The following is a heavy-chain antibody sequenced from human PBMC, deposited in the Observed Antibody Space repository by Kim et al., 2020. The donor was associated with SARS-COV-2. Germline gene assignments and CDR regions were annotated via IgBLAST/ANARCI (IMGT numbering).Heavy chain of an antibody. CDR3: ARDIRYFDWLLYGDMWWFDP. Sequence: GGSLRLSCAASGFTFSDYYMSWIRQAPGKGLEWVSYISSSSSYTNYADSVKGRFTISRDNAKNSLYLQMNSLGAEDTAVYYCARDIRYFDWLLYGDMWWFDPWGQRTLVTVSS. D-gene: IGHD3-9*01. CDR2: ISSSSSYT. CDR1: GFTFSDYY. J-gene: IGHJ5*02. V-gene: IGHV3-11*05.